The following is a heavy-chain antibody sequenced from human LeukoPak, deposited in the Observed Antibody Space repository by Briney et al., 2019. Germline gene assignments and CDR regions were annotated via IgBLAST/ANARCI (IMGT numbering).Heavy chain of an antibody. CDR2: ISGSSTYT. CDR1: GFTFSTYN. D-gene: IGHD3-22*01. J-gene: IGHJ4*02. Sequence: PGGSLRLSCVASGFTFSTYNMNWVRQAPGKGLEWVSSISGSSTYTYYADSAKGRFSISRDNTKNSLYLQMNSLRAEDRAVYYCARDFNPTYYFDNSGPLFCYWGRGTLVTVSS. V-gene: IGHV3-21*01. CDR3: ARDFNPTYYFDNSGPLFCY.